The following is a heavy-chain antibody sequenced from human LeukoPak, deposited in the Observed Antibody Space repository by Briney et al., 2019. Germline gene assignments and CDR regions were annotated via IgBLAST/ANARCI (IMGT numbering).Heavy chain of an antibody. CDR3: ARDSAVATYYGVDV. CDR1: GFTFRDYW. V-gene: IGHV3-7*01. CDR2: IQSDGNEK. J-gene: IGHJ6*02. Sequence: GGSLRLSCGASGFTFRDYWMSWVRQAPGKGLEWVANIQSDGNEKNYIDSVQGRFTISRDNAKTSLYLQMNSLRAEDTAVYYCARDSAVATYYGVDVWGQGTTVTVSS. D-gene: IGHD6-19*01.